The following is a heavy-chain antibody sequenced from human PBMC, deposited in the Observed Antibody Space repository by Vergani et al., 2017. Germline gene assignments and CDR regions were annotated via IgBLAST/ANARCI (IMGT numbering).Heavy chain of an antibody. CDR3: ARDRFRGDYYYGMDV. V-gene: IGHV1-46*01. D-gene: IGHD3-10*01. CDR2: INPSGGST. CDR1: GYTFTSYY. J-gene: IGHJ6*02. Sequence: QVQLVQSGAEVKKPGASVKVSCKASGYTFTSYYMHWVRQAPGQGREWMGIINPSGGSTSYAQKFQGRVTMTRDTSTSTVYMELSSLRSEDTAVYYCARDRFRGDYYYGMDVWGQGTTVTVSS.